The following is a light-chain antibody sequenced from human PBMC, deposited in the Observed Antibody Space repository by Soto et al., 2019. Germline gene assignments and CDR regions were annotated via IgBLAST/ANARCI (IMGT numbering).Light chain of an antibody. J-gene: IGKJ2*01. CDR1: QPISSY. CDR3: QQSFSTPIYT. Sequence: DLPLTQSPSSLSASVGDRVTITCRASQPISSYLNWYQKRPGEAPKLLIYAVSTLHSGVPSRFSGSGSGTDFTLTISSLHPEDFATYYCQQSFSTPIYTFGQGTELEIK. CDR2: AVS. V-gene: IGKV1-39*01.